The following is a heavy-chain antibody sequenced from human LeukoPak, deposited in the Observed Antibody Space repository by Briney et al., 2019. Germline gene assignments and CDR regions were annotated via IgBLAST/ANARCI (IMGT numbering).Heavy chain of an antibody. CDR3: ARSWVAGYGTVLDY. CDR2: IYPGDSDT. D-gene: IGHD6-19*01. V-gene: IGHV5-51*01. J-gene: IGHJ4*02. Sequence: GESLKISCKGSGFSFTNYWIGWVRQMPGKGLEWMGIIYPGDSDTRYGPSFQGQVTISADKSITTAYLQWSSLKASDTAMYYCARSWVAGYGTVLDYWGQGTLVTVSS. CDR1: GFSFTNYW.